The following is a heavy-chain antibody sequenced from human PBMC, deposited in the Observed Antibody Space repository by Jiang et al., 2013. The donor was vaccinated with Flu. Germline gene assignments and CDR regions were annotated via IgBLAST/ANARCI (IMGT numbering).Heavy chain of an antibody. Sequence: LTCAVSGGSVSSPSDYWAWIRQPPGKALEWIATIYYIGTTYYNPSLKSRVIMSFRHLHESVLPESDVCDPPADTAIYYCARNSSSSPWFDPWGQGTKVVVSS. CDR2: IYYIGTT. CDR3: ARNSSSSPWFDP. CDR1: GGSVSSPSDY. V-gene: IGHV4-39*07. J-gene: IGHJ5*02. D-gene: IGHD3-22*01.